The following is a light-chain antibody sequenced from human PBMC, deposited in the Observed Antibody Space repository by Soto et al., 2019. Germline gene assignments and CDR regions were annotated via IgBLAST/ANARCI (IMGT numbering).Light chain of an antibody. CDR2: EGN. Sequence: QSVLTQPASVSGSPGQSIAVAGTGTSSDVGAYNLVSWYQHHPGKAPKLIIYEGNKRPSGVSTRLSGSKSANTASLTISGLQAEDEGDYYCCSYAGRSIYVFGTGTKVTVL. J-gene: IGLJ1*01. V-gene: IGLV2-23*01. CDR3: CSYAGRSIYV. CDR1: SSDVGAYNL.